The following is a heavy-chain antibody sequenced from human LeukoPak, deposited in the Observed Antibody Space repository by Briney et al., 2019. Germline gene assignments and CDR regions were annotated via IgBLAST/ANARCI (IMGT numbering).Heavy chain of an antibody. CDR1: GFTFSSHS. D-gene: IGHD3-22*01. V-gene: IGHV3-30*18. CDR3: AKGPDSSGLYSLDY. Sequence: GGALRLSCAAPGFTFSSHSMNWVRQAPRKGLEWVAIISFDGSSKYYADSVKGRFTISRDNSKNTLYLQMNSLRAEDTAVYYCAKGPDSSGLYSLDYWGQGTLVTVSS. J-gene: IGHJ4*02. CDR2: ISFDGSSK.